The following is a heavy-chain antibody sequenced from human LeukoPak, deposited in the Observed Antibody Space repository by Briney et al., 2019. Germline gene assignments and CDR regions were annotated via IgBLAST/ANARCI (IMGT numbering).Heavy chain of an antibody. V-gene: IGHV3-33*08. CDR3: VRDNAAADGALDY. J-gene: IGHJ4*02. Sequence: GGSLRLSCAASGFTFTSYGMSWVRQAPGKGLEWVAVIWYDGSHRYYPDSVKGRFTISRDNSKNTLFLQMDSLRVDDTAVYYCVRDNAAADGALDYWGQGSLVTVSS. D-gene: IGHD5-24*01. CDR2: IWYDGSHR. CDR1: GFTFTSYG.